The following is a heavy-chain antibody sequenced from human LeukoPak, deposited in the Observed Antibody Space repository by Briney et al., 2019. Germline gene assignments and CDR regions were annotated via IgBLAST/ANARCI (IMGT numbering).Heavy chain of an antibody. CDR2: ISGSGGST. V-gene: IGHV3-23*01. CDR1: GFTSISYW. Sequence: PGGSLRLSCEASGFTSISYWMSWVRQAPGKGLEWVSAISGSGGSTYYADSVKGRFTISRDNSKNTLYLQMNSLRAEDTAVYYCAKDDSPIVGATDRGFDYWGQGTLVTVSS. J-gene: IGHJ4*02. D-gene: IGHD1-26*01. CDR3: AKDDSPIVGATDRGFDY.